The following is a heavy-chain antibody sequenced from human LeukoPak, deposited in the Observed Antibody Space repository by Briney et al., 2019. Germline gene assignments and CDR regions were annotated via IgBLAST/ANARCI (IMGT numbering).Heavy chain of an antibody. Sequence: GGSLRLSCAASGFTFSSYGMHWVRQAPGKGLEWVAVIWYDGSNKYYADSVKGRFTISRDNSKNTLYLQMNSLRAEDTAVYYCAKTSGYRRFDPWGQGTLVTVSS. CDR2: IWYDGSNK. V-gene: IGHV3-33*06. CDR1: GFTFSSYG. D-gene: IGHD5-12*01. CDR3: AKTSGYRRFDP. J-gene: IGHJ5*02.